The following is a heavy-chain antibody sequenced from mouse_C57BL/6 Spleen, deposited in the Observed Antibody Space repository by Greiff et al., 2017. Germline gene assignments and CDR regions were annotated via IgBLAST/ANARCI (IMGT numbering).Heavy chain of an antibody. CDR2: ISSGGDYI. V-gene: IGHV5-9-1*02. CDR3: TRDETGTFAY. Sequence: EVMLVESGEGLVKPGGSLKLSCAASGFTFSSYAMSWVRQTPEKRLEWVAYISSGGDYIYYADTVKGRFTISRDNARNTLYLQMSSLKSEDTAMYYCTRDETGTFAYWGQGTLVTVSA. CDR1: GFTFSSYA. J-gene: IGHJ3*01. D-gene: IGHD4-1*01.